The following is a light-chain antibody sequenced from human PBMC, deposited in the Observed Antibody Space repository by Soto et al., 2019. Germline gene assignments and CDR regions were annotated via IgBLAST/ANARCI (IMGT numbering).Light chain of an antibody. CDR3: QQYDSFSVT. V-gene: IGKV3-20*01. J-gene: IGKJ1*01. CDR2: DAS. CDR1: QSVSSSY. Sequence: EIVLTQSPGTLSLSPGERATLSCRASQSVSSSYLAWYQQRPGQPPRLLIYDASSRATGIPDRFGGSGSGTDFTLTISSLQPEDFATYYCQQYDSFSVTFGQGTKVDIK.